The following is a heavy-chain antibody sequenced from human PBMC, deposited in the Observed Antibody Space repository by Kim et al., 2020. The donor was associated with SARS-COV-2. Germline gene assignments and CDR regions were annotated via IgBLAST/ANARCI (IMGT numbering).Heavy chain of an antibody. Sequence: SETLSLTCTVSGGSISSGDYYWSWIRQPPGKGLEWIGYIYYSGSTYYNPSLKSRVTISVDTSKNQFSLKLSSVTAADTAVYYCARLSGSYPSLGYWGQGTLVTVSS. CDR2: IYYSGST. J-gene: IGHJ4*02. D-gene: IGHD1-26*01. CDR3: ARLSGSYPSLGY. CDR1: GGSISSGDYY. V-gene: IGHV4-30-4*01.